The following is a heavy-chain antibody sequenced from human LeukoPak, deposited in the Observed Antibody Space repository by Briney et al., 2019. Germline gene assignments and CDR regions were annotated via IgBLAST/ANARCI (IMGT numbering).Heavy chain of an antibody. D-gene: IGHD3-22*01. CDR2: ISSSSSYI. J-gene: IGHJ4*02. Sequence: GGSLRLSCAASGFTFSSYSMNWVRQAPGKGLEWVSSISSSSSYIYYADSVKGRFTISRDNAKNSLYLQMNSLRAEDTAVYYCAREFSSGYYYVLDYWGQGTLVTVS. V-gene: IGHV3-21*01. CDR3: AREFSSGYYYVLDY. CDR1: GFTFSSYS.